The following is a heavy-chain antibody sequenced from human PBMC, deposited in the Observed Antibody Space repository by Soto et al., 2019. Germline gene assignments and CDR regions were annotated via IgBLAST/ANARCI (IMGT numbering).Heavy chain of an antibody. CDR2: IIPICGTA. J-gene: IGHJ6*02. CDR1: GGTFSSYA. Sequence: GASEKVSCKASGGTFSSYAISWVRQAPGQGLEWMGGIIPICGTANYAQKFQGRVTITADESTSTAYMELSSLRSEDTAVYFCAPLSVSLSGPYGIDVWGQGTTVTVSS. V-gene: IGHV1-69*13. D-gene: IGHD2-15*01. CDR3: APLSVSLSGPYGIDV.